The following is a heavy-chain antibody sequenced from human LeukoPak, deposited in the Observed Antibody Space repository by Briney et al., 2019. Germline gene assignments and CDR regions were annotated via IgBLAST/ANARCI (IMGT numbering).Heavy chain of an antibody. CDR1: GGSFSGYY. Sequence: PSETLSLTCAVYGGSFSGYYWSWIRQPPGKGLEWIGEINHSGSTNYNPSLKSRVTISVDTSKNQFSLKLSSVTAADTAVYYCHLYYYYYMDVWGKGTTVTVSS. CDR3: HLYYYYYMDV. V-gene: IGHV4-34*01. J-gene: IGHJ6*03. CDR2: INHSGST.